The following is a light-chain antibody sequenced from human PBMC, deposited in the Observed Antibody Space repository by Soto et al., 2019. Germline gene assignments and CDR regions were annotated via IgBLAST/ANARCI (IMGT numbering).Light chain of an antibody. CDR1: QGISSY. J-gene: IGKJ2*01. V-gene: IGKV1-9*01. CDR3: PHLNTYPRT. Sequence: DIQLTQSPSFLSASVGDRVTITCRASQGISSYLAWYQQPPGKAPKLLIYGASTLQRGVSSRCSGSVSGTEFTLKIRNLQTEYFATSYCPHLNTYPRTFGQGTKLEVK. CDR2: GAS.